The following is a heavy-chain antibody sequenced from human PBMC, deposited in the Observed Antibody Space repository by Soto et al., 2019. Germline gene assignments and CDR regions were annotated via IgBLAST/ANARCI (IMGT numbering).Heavy chain of an antibody. CDR3: ARERIVVVVAAEYGMDV. CDR1: GFTFSSYG. V-gene: IGHV3-33*01. CDR2: IWYDGSNK. J-gene: IGHJ6*02. Sequence: QVQLVESGGGVVQPGRSLRLSCAASGFTFSSYGMHWVRQAPGKGLEWVAVIWYDGSNKYYADSVKGRFTISRDNSKNTLYLQMNSLRAEDTAVYYCARERIVVVVAAEYGMDVWGQGTTVTVSS. D-gene: IGHD2-15*01.